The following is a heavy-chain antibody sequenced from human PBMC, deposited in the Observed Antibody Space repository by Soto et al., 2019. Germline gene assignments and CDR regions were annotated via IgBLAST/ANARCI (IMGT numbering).Heavy chain of an antibody. J-gene: IGHJ4*02. CDR1: GGSFSSGDYY. D-gene: IGHD5-12*01. Sequence: TLSLTCTVSGGSFSSGDYYWTWIRQPPGKGLEWMGYIYYNGNTNYKPSLKSRITISIDTSKNQFSLNLRSVSAADTAVYYCARERRGYVNYFDYWGQGTLVTVSS. V-gene: IGHV4-30-4*01. CDR2: IYYNGNT. CDR3: ARERRGYVNYFDY.